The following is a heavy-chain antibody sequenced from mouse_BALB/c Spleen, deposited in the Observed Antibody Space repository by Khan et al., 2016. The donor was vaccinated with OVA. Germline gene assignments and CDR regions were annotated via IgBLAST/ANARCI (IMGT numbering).Heavy chain of an antibody. D-gene: IGHD1-1*01. Sequence: VRLQQSGPELVKPGASVKMSCKASGYSFTNYIIHWVKQKPGQGLEWIGYINPYNDGTKYNEKFKGKATLTSDKSSSTAYMELSGLNSEDSAVYYCASDYGRSFWFSYGGQGTLVTVSA. CDR3: ASDYGRSFWFSY. J-gene: IGHJ3*01. CDR2: INPYNDGT. CDR1: GYSFTNYI. V-gene: IGHV1S136*01.